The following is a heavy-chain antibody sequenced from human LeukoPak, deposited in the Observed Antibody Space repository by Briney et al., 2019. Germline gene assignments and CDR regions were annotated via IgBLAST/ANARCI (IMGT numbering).Heavy chain of an antibody. CDR3: ARDRPSDIVVVPAARSRDAFDI. V-gene: IGHV1-69*04. Sequence: GASVKGSCKASGGTFSSYAISWVRQAPGQGLEWMGRIIPILGIANYAQKFQGRVTITADKSTSTAYMELSSLRSEDTAVYYCARDRPSDIVVVPAARSRDAFDIWGQGTMVTVSS. CDR2: IIPILGIA. J-gene: IGHJ3*02. CDR1: GGTFSSYA. D-gene: IGHD2-2*01.